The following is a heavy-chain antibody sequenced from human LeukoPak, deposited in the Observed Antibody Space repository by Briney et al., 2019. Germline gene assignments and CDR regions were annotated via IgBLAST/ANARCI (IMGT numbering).Heavy chain of an antibody. D-gene: IGHD5-18*01. CDR2: IYYSGST. V-gene: IGHV4-59*01. Sequence: AETLSLTCTVSGGSISSYYWSWIRQPPGKGLEWIGYIYYSGSTNYNPSLKSRVTISVDTSKNQFSLKLSSVTAADTAVYYCARRDSYGLFFDIWGQGTMVTVSS. CDR3: ARRDSYGLFFDI. J-gene: IGHJ3*02. CDR1: GGSISSYY.